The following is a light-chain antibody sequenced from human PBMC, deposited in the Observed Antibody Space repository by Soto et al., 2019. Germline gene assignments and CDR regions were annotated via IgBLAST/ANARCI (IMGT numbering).Light chain of an antibody. CDR2: EVS. CDR3: SSYTSSSTLV. CDR1: SSDVGGYNY. J-gene: IGLJ2*01. Sequence: QSALTQPASVSGSPGQSITISCIGTSSDVGGYNYVSWYQQHPDKAPKLMIYEVSNRPSGISNRFSGSKSGNTASLTISGLQAEDEADYYCSSYTSSSTLVFGGGTKVTVL. V-gene: IGLV2-14*01.